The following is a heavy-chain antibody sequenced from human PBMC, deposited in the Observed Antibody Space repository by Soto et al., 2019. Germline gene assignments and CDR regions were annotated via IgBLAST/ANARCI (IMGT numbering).Heavy chain of an antibody. CDR2: ISYDGSNK. CDR3: AKGDDFWSGYLSSLGNYYYYGMDV. Sequence: GGSLRLSCAASGFTFSSYAMHWVRQAPGKGLEWVAVISYDGSNKYYADSVKGRFTISRDNSKNTLYLQMNCLRAEDTAVYYCAKGDDFWSGYLSSLGNYYYYGMDVWGQGTTVTVSS. J-gene: IGHJ6*02. V-gene: IGHV3-30-3*01. D-gene: IGHD3-3*01. CDR1: GFTFSSYA.